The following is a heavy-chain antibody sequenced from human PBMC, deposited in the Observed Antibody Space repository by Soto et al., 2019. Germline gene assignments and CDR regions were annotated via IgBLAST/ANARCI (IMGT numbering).Heavy chain of an antibody. CDR3: ARRPYSATGDYYGMDV. V-gene: IGHV5-51*01. D-gene: IGHD2-15*01. CDR2: IYPGDSDT. CDR1: GYSFTIYC. J-gene: IGHJ6*02. Sequence: GESLKISCNGSGYSFTIYCIGWVLQMPGKGLEWMGIIYPGDSDTRYSPSFQGQVTISADKSISTAYLQWSSLKASDTAMYYCARRPYSATGDYYGMDVWGQGTTVTVSS.